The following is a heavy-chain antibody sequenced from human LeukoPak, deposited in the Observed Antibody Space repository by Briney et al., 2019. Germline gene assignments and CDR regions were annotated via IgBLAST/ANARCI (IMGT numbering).Heavy chain of an antibody. CDR3: ARESSVTATY. J-gene: IGHJ4*02. V-gene: IGHV4-34*01. D-gene: IGHD2-15*01. Sequence: SGTLSLTCAVYGGSFSGYYWSWIRQPPGKGLEWIGEINHSGSTNYNPSLKSRVTISVDTSKNQFSLKLSSVTAADTAVYYCARESSVTATYWGQGTLVIVSS. CDR1: GGSFSGYY. CDR2: INHSGST.